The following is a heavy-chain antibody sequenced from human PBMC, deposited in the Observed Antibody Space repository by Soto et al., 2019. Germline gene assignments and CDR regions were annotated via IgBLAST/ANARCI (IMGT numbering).Heavy chain of an antibody. CDR3: AKEIVGAINY. J-gene: IGHJ4*02. Sequence: EVQVVESGGGLVQPGRSLRLSCAASGFTFDDYAMHWVRQAPGKGLEWVSGISWNSGKIGYADSVKGRFTISRDNANNSLYLQMNSLRPEDTAFYYCAKEIVGAINYWGQGTLVTVSS. V-gene: IGHV3-9*01. CDR2: ISWNSGKI. D-gene: IGHD1-26*01. CDR1: GFTFDDYA.